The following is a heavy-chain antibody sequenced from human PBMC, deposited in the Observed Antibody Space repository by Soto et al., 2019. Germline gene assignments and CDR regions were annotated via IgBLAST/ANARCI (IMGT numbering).Heavy chain of an antibody. Sequence: VAPVKVSCKASGGTFSSYAISWVRQAPGQGLEWMGGIIPIFGTANYAQKFQGRVTITADESTSTAYMELSSLRSEDTAVYYCASSSSSSWFFDYWGQGTLVTV. J-gene: IGHJ4*02. V-gene: IGHV1-69*13. CDR3: ASSSSSSWFFDY. CDR2: IIPIFGTA. CDR1: GGTFSSYA. D-gene: IGHD6-6*01.